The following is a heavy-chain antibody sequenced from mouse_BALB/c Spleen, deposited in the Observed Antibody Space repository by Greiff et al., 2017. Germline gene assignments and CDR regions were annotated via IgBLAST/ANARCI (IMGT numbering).Heavy chain of an antibody. CDR2: IWGDGST. D-gene: IGHD1-1*01. CDR1: GFSLTGYG. J-gene: IGHJ4*01. Sequence: VKLVESGPGLVAPSQSLSITCTVSGFSLTGYGVNWVRQPPGKGLEWLGMIWGDGSTDYYSALKSRLSISNDNSKSQVFLKMNSLQTDDTARYYCARDYYGSSYGYAMDCWGQGTSVTVSS. CDR3: ARDYYGSSYGYAMDC. V-gene: IGHV2-6-7*01.